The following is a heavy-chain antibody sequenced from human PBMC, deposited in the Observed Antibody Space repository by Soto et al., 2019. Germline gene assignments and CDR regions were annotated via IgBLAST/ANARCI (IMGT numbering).Heavy chain of an antibody. CDR2: LSGSGVSR. Sequence: EVRLLESGGDLVQPGGSLRLSCAASGFTFSTYAMGWVRQAPGKGLEWVSALSGSGVSRYYAGSVKGRFTISRDNSKNTLYLQMNSLKAEDTAVYLCATPPFREMATAYYFNYWGQGTLVTVSS. J-gene: IGHJ4*02. D-gene: IGHD5-18*01. CDR1: GFTFSTYA. CDR3: ATPPFREMATAYYFNY. V-gene: IGHV3-23*01.